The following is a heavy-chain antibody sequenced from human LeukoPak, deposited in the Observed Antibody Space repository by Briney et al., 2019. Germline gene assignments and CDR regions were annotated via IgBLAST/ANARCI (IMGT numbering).Heavy chain of an antibody. CDR3: ARGGSSWGNFDY. J-gene: IGHJ4*02. CDR1: GGSISSYY. Sequence: SETLSLTCTVSGGSISSYYWSWIRQSPRKGLEWVGYIYYSGSANYNPSLTSRVTISVDTSKSKFSLKPSSVTAADTAVYYCARGGSSWGNFDYWGQGILVTVSS. CDR2: IYYSGSA. D-gene: IGHD6-13*01. V-gene: IGHV4-59*08.